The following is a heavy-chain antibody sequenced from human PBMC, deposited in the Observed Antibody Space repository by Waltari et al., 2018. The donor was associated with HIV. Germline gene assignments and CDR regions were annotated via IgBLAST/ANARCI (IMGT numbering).Heavy chain of an antibody. CDR2: ISGYNGNT. CDR1: GYTFTSFG. J-gene: IGHJ4*02. CDR3: ARGPDRLGSGWSFDY. Sequence: QVQLVQSGAEVKKPGASVKVSCKASGYTFTSFGISWVRQAPGQGLEWMGWISGYNGNTNYAQDFQGRVTVTTDTSTSTAYMELRSLRSDDTAVYYCARGPDRLGSGWSFDYWGQGALVTVSS. D-gene: IGHD6-19*01. V-gene: IGHV1-18*01.